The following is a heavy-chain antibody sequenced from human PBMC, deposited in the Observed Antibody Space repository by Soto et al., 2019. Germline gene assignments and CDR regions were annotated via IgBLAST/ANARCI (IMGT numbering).Heavy chain of an antibody. V-gene: IGHV4-30-2*01. CDR3: ARGGVDYYDSSGYYFSPYYLDY. D-gene: IGHD3-22*01. Sequence: QLQLQESGSGLVKPSQTLSLTCAVSGGSISSGGYSCNWIRQPPWKGLEWIGYIYHSGSTYYNLALKSRVTISVDRAENQFSLKVSSVTAAGTAVYYCARGGVDYYDSSGYYFSPYYLDYLGQGTLVTVSS. CDR2: IYHSGST. CDR1: GGSISSGGYS. J-gene: IGHJ4*02.